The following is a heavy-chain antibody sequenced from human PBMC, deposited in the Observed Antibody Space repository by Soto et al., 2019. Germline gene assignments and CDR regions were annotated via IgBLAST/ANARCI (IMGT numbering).Heavy chain of an antibody. CDR3: ARDPRARMITFGGVIDDAFDI. CDR2: IYYSGST. Sequence: QVQLQESGPGLVKPSQTLSLTCTVSGGSISSGDYYWSWIRQPPGKGLEWIGYIYYSGSTYYNPSLKSRVTISVDTSKNQFSLKLSSVTAADTAVYYCARDPRARMITFGGVIDDAFDIWGQGTMVTVSS. D-gene: IGHD3-16*01. V-gene: IGHV4-30-4*01. J-gene: IGHJ3*02. CDR1: GGSISSGDYY.